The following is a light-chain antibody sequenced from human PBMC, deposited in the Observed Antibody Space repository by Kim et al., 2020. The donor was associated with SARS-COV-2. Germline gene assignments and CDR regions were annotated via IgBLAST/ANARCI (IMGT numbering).Light chain of an antibody. CDR3: NSRDSSGNHPHVV. CDR2: GKN. Sequence: SSELTQDPAVSVALGQTVRITCQGDSLRSYYASWYQQKPGQAPVIVIYGKNNRPSGIPDRFSGSSSGNTASLTITGAQAEDEADYYCNSRDSSGNHPHVVFGGGTQLTVL. CDR1: SLRSYY. J-gene: IGLJ2*01. V-gene: IGLV3-19*01.